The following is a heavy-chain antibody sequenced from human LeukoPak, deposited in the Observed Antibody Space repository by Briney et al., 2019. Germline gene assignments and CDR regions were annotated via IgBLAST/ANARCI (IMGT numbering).Heavy chain of an antibody. Sequence: PGGSLRLSCAASGFTFSSYAMHWVRQAPNKALEGVAVISHDTSKKLYAASVKGRFNISRDNSNKTLYLQMNSMRDEDTAVYYCARDSCQFLKWIYSFDFWGQGTTVTVSS. D-gene: IGHD3-3*01. V-gene: IGHV3-30-3*01. CDR2: ISHDTSKK. CDR1: GFTFSSYA. CDR3: ARDSCQFLKWIYSFDF. J-gene: IGHJ4*02.